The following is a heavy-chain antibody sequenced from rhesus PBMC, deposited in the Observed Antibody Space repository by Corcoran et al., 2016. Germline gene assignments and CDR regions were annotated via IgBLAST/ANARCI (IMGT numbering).Heavy chain of an antibody. D-gene: IGHD6-31*01. Sequence: QVQLQQWGEGLVKPSETLSLTCAVYGGSISSNYWSWIRQPPGKGLEWIVRIRCGGVTNSNPSLKSRVTISIDPSKNQFSLKLRSVAAADTAVYYCARSPSSGWYEYYFDYWGQGVLVTVSS. V-gene: IGHV4-160*01. CDR3: ARSPSSGWYEYYFDY. CDR2: IRCGGVT. CDR1: GGSISSNY. J-gene: IGHJ4*01.